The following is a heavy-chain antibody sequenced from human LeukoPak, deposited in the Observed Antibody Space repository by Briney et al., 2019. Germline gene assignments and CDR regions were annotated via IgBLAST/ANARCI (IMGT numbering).Heavy chain of an antibody. CDR1: GFTFSDYY. J-gene: IGHJ5*02. V-gene: IGHV3-11*01. D-gene: IGHD3-3*01. CDR2: ISSSGSTI. CDR3: AMSGGDYDFWSGYYTA. Sequence: PGGSLRLSCAASGFTFSDYYMSWIRQAPGKGLEWVSYISSSGSTIYYADSVKGRFTISRDNAKNSLYLQMNSLRAEDTALYHCAMSGGDYDFWSGYYTAWGQGTLVTVSS.